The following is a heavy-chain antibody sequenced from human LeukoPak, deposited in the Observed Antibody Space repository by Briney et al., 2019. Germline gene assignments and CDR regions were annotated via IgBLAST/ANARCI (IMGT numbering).Heavy chain of an antibody. CDR1: GFTFSSYE. V-gene: IGHV3-48*03. CDR2: SSSCCIPI. CDR3: VRDPSVAGDHY. J-gene: IGHJ4*02. D-gene: IGHD6-19*01. Sequence: PGGSLRLSCAASGFTFSSYEMSWVRQARGRGVECFSYSSSCCIPIYYAVSVQRRFTISRDNAKNSLYLQMNSLRAEDTAVYYCVRDPSVAGDHYWGQGTLVTVSS.